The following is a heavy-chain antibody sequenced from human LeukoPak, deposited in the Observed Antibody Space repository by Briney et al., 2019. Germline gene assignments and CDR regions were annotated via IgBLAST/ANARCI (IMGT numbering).Heavy chain of an antibody. V-gene: IGHV4-34*01. CDR1: GGSFSAYS. CDR2: IIHSGST. D-gene: IGHD7-27*01. Sequence: SETLSLTCAVNGGSFSAYSWSWIRQSPGKGLEWIADIIHSGSTNYNPSLKSRVTISLDTSSNQFSLKLTSVTAADTAVYYCARGQTELGTAYYYYMDVWGKGTTVTVSS. J-gene: IGHJ6*03. CDR3: ARGQTELGTAYYYYMDV.